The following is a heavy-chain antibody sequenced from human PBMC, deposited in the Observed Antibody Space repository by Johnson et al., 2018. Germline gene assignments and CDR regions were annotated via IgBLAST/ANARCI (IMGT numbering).Heavy chain of an antibody. CDR3: ARVCRYSTGWCPFDS. CDR1: GYRFTFHW. Sequence: VQLVQSGAEVKKPSQSLKISCKASGYRFTFHWIGWVRQMPGKGLEWMAFTYPDDSDTRYSPSFQGRVTVSADKSTNPADLQLTSLRASDTAMYYCARVCRYSTGWCPFDSWGQGTLVTVSS. V-gene: IGHV5-51*03. CDR2: TYPDDSDT. J-gene: IGHJ4*02. D-gene: IGHD6-19*01.